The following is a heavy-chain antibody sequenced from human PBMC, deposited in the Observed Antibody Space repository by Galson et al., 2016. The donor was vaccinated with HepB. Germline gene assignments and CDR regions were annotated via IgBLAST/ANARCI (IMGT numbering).Heavy chain of an antibody. CDR2: IYWDDGK. CDR3: AHSRVRGDISSSTPHFDY. CDR1: GFSLRTIGVG. J-gene: IGHJ4*02. D-gene: IGHD3-10*01. V-gene: IGHV2-5*02. Sequence: PALVKPPQALTLTCTFSGFSLRTIGVGVGWIRQPPGKALEWLALIYWDDGKSYSPSLKSRLMITKDTSKNQVGLTVTNMDPVDTATYYCAHSRVRGDISSSTPHFDYWGQGALVTVSS.